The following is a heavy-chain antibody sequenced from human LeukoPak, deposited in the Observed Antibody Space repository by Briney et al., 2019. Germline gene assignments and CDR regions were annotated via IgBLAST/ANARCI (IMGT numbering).Heavy chain of an antibody. CDR3: ATGYCSSTSCSQFDY. V-gene: IGHV3-43D*04. CDR1: GFTFDDYA. J-gene: IGHJ4*02. D-gene: IGHD2-2*01. Sequence: GGSLRLSCAASGFTFDDYAMRWVRQAPGKGLEWVSLISWDGGSTYYADSVKGRFTISRDNSKNSLYLQMNSLRAEDTALYYCATGYCSSTSCSQFDYWGQGTLVTVSS. CDR2: ISWDGGST.